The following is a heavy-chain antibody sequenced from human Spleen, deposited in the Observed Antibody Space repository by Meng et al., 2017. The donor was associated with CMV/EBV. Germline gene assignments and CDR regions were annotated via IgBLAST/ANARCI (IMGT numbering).Heavy chain of an antibody. Sequence: CRFSSDALRWVRQAQGKVLELVSGSSGRGDSTDYADSVKGRFTISRDNSKNPLYLQMNSLRAEDTALYYCAKDPYTASYGGMAFSDHWGQGTLVTVSS. CDR1: CRFSSDA. CDR3: AKDPYTASYGGMAFSDH. J-gene: IGHJ5*02. CDR2: SSGRGDST. V-gene: IGHV3-23*01. D-gene: IGHD4-23*01.